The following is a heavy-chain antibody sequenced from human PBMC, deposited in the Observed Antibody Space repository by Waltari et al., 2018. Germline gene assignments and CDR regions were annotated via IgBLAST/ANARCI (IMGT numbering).Heavy chain of an antibody. V-gene: IGHV1-8*01. D-gene: IGHD2-15*01. Sequence: QVQLVQSGAEVKKPGASVKVSCKASGYTFNSHDINWVRQATGQGLEWMGGVNPGSGNTGYAQNLHGRVIMTRDTSISTAYMEVSDLRSEDTAVYYCTRGALNRRRSYGGYYYNGLDVWGQGTRVTVSS. J-gene: IGHJ6*02. CDR3: TRGALNRRRSYGGYYYNGLDV. CDR2: VNPGSGNT. CDR1: GYTFNSHD.